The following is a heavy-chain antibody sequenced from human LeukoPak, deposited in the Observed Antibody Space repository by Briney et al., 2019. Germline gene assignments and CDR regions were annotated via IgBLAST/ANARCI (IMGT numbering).Heavy chain of an antibody. V-gene: IGHV3-66*01. CDR2: IYSGGST. D-gene: IGHD3-10*01. CDR1: GFTVSSNY. Sequence: PGGSLRLSCAASGFTVSSNYMSWVRQAPGKGLEWVSVIYSGGSTYYADSVKGRFTISRDNSKNTLYLQMNSLRAEDTAVYYCARGFTMVRGVIPPPSGFDPWGQGTLVTVSS. CDR3: ARGFTMVRGVIPPPSGFDP. J-gene: IGHJ5*02.